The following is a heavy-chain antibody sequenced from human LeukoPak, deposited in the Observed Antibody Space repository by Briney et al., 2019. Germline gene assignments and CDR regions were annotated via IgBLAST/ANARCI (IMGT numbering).Heavy chain of an antibody. CDR1: GGTFSSYA. CDR2: IIPILGIA. J-gene: IGHJ4*02. CDR3: ARAESIANYDSSGYFNYPFDY. V-gene: IGHV1-69*04. Sequence: GASVKVSCKASGGTFSSYAISWVRQAPGQGLEWMGRIIPILGIANYAQKFQGRVTITADKSTSTAYMELSSLRSEDTAVYYCARAESIANYDSSGYFNYPFDYWGQGTLVTVSS. D-gene: IGHD3-22*01.